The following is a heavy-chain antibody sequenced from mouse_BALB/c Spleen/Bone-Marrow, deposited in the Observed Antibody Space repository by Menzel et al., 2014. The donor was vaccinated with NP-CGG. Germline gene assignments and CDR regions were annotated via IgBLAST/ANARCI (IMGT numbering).Heavy chain of an antibody. CDR2: ISDGGTYT. Sequence: EVKVVESGGGLVKPGGSLKLSCAASGFTFRDYYMYWVRQTPEKRLEWVATISDGGTYTYYSDSVKGRFTISRDKAKNNLYLQMTNLMSEDTAMYRCVRDGDHRYAWFSYWGQGTLVTVSA. J-gene: IGHJ3*01. D-gene: IGHD2-14*01. CDR3: VRDGDHRYAWFSY. CDR1: GFTFRDYY. V-gene: IGHV5-4*02.